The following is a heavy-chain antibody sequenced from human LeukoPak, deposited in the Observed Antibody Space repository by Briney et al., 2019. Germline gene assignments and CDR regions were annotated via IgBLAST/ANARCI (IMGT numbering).Heavy chain of an antibody. Sequence: SETLSLTCAVYGGSFSGYYWSWIRQPPGKGLEWIGEINHSGSTNFNPSLKSRVTISVDTSKNQFSLKLSSVTAADTAVYYCARHRVLSAAGFDYWGQGTLVTVSS. CDR1: GGSFSGYY. CDR3: ARHRVLSAAGFDY. CDR2: INHSGST. D-gene: IGHD6-13*01. J-gene: IGHJ4*02. V-gene: IGHV4-34*01.